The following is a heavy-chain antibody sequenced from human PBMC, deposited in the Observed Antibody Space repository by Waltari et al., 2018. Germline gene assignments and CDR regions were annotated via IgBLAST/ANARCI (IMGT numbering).Heavy chain of an antibody. J-gene: IGHJ4*02. CDR1: GFTFSSYG. Sequence: QVQLVESGGGVVQPGGSLRLSCAASGFTFSSYGMHWVRQAPGKGLEWVAFIRYDGSNKYYADSVKGRFTISRDNSKNTLYLQMNSLRAEDTAVYYCAKAGYCSGGSCHHFDYWGQGTLVTVSS. D-gene: IGHD2-15*01. V-gene: IGHV3-30*02. CDR3: AKAGYCSGGSCHHFDY. CDR2: IRYDGSNK.